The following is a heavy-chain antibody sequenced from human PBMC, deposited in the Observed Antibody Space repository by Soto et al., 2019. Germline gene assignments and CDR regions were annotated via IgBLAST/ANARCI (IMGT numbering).Heavy chain of an antibody. V-gene: IGHV3-23*01. Sequence: EVQLLESGGGLEQPGGSLRLSCAASGFTFSSYAMSWVRQAPGKGLEWVSATSGSGVSTYYADSVKGRFTISRDNSKNTLYLQMNSLRAEDTAVYYCAKGGGDYPHWYFDLWGRGTLVTVSS. J-gene: IGHJ2*01. CDR2: TSGSGVST. D-gene: IGHD4-17*01. CDR3: AKGGGDYPHWYFDL. CDR1: GFTFSSYA.